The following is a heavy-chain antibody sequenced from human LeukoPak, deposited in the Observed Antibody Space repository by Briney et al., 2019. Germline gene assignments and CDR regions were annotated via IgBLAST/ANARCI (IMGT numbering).Heavy chain of an antibody. CDR2: ISGNGYSI. CDR1: GFTFSSYA. CDR3: ATNSSSWYIGQ. Sequence: PGGSLRLSCAASGFTFSSYAMTWVRQAPGKGLQWVSDISGNGYSIYYADSLKGRFTISRDNSKDTLYLQMNSLRAEDTAVYYCATNSSSWYIGQRGQGTLVTVSS. D-gene: IGHD6-13*01. J-gene: IGHJ4*02. V-gene: IGHV3-23*01.